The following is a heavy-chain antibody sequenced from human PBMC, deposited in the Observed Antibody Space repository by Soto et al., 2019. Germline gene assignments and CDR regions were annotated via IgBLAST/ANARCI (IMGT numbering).Heavy chain of an antibody. CDR2: IYYSGST. CDR1: GGSVSSGSYY. CDR3: ARAGVRFLEDMPYYYYGMDV. Sequence: SETLSLTCTVSGGSVSSGSYYWGWIRQPPGKGLEWIGYIYYSGSTNYNPSLKSRVTISVDTSKNQFSLKLSSVTAADTAVYYCARAGVRFLEDMPYYYYGMDVWGQGTTVTVSS. J-gene: IGHJ6*02. V-gene: IGHV4-61*01. D-gene: IGHD3-3*01.